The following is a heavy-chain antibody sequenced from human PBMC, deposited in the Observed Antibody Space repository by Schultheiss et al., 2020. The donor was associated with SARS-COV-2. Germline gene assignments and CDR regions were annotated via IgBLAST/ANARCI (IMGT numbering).Heavy chain of an antibody. V-gene: IGHV3-11*04. CDR3: ARGDYYDSSGYRDWFDP. Sequence: GGSLRLSCAASGFAFSDHYMTWIRQAPGKGLEWVSYISGSGGTIYYADSLRGRFIISRDNAKNSLYLQMNSLRAEDTAVYYCARGDYYDSSGYRDWFDPWGQGTLVTVSS. J-gene: IGHJ5*02. CDR2: ISGSGGTI. CDR1: GFAFSDHY. D-gene: IGHD3-22*01.